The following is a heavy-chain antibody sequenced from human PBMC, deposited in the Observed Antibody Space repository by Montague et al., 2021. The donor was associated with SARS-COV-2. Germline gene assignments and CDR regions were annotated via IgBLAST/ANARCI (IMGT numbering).Heavy chain of an antibody. CDR1: FGSISTYY. CDR2: IFYNGST. V-gene: IGHV4-59*01. Sequence: SETLSLTCIVSFGSISTYYWSWIRQPPGKGLEWIGFIFYNGSTKYNPSLKRRVSISLDTPKNQFSLKLSSVTAADTAVYYCARQDAWAYCGDECYRGWFDSWGQGTLVTVSS. CDR3: ARQDAWAYCGDECYRGWFDS. D-gene: IGHD2-21*01. J-gene: IGHJ5*01.